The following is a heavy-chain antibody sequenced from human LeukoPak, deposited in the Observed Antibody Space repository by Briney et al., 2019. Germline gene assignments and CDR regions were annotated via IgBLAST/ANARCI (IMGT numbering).Heavy chain of an antibody. D-gene: IGHD2-15*01. CDR2: INPNNGNT. CDR3: ARGHGVAATYPSSGYFMDV. CDR1: GYTFTGYY. Sequence: GASVKVSCKASGYTFTGYYMHWVRQAPGQGLEWMGWINPNNGNTNYAQKLQGRVTMTTDTSTSTAYMELRSLRSDDTAVYYCARGHGVAATYPSSGYFMDVWGKGTTVTVSS. J-gene: IGHJ6*03. V-gene: IGHV1-18*04.